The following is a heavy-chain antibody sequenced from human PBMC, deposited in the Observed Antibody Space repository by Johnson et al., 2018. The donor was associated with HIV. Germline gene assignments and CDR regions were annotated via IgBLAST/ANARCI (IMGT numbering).Heavy chain of an antibody. V-gene: IGHV3-NL1*01. Sequence: QVQLVESGGGVVQPGGSLRLSCAASGFSFGDYGMTWVRQAPGTGLEWVSRVNRDGSSTSSADSVQGRITISRANSKTTLYLQMNSLRAEDTAVYYCAKERKAPRAFDIWGQGTMATVSS. CDR3: AKERKAPRAFDI. J-gene: IGHJ3*02. D-gene: IGHD1-14*01. CDR2: VNRDGSST. CDR1: GFSFGDYG.